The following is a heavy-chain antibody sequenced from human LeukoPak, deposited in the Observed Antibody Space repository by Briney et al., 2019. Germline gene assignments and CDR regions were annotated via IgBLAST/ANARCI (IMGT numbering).Heavy chain of an antibody. Sequence: GGSLRLSCAASGFTFRSHGMHWVRQAPGKGLEWVAGVWYDGSNEDYADSVKGRFIISRDNSKNTLYLQMNSLGVEDTAIYYCARDGQNNSPYATDVWGQGTTVTVSS. CDR1: GFTFRSHG. D-gene: IGHD2-21*01. CDR2: VWYDGSNE. V-gene: IGHV3-33*01. CDR3: ARDGQNNSPYATDV. J-gene: IGHJ6*02.